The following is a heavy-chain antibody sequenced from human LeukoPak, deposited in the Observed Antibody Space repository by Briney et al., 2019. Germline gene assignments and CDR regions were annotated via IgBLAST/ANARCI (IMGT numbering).Heavy chain of an antibody. J-gene: IGHJ4*02. V-gene: IGHV3-9*01. CDR1: GCTFDDYA. CDR3: AKSSSSSYYFDY. D-gene: IGHD6-6*01. Sequence: PGRSLRLSCAASGCTFDDYAMHWVRQAPGKGLEWVSGISWNSGSIGYADSVKGRFTISRGNAKHSLYLQMNSLRAEDTALYYCAKSSSSSYYFDYWGQGTLVTVSS. CDR2: ISWNSGSI.